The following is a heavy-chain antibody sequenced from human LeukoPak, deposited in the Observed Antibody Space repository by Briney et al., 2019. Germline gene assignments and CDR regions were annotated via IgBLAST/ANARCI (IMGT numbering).Heavy chain of an antibody. CDR2: TNPNSGGT. D-gene: IGHD4-17*01. CDR1: GYTLTVYY. Sequence: ASVKVSCKASGYTLTVYYMHWVRQAPGQGLEWMGWTNPNSGGTSYAQKFQGRVTMTRDTSISTAYMELSRLRSDDTAVYYCAREATVTKSPFGYWGQGTLVTVSS. V-gene: IGHV1-2*02. J-gene: IGHJ4*02. CDR3: AREATVTKSPFGY.